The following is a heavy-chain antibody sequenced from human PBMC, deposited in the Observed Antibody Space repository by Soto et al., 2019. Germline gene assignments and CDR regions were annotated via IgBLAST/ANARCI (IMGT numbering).Heavy chain of an antibody. CDR1: GGTFISSA. J-gene: IGHJ6*02. Sequence: QVQLVQSGAEMKEPGSSVKVSCKTSGGTFISSAISCLRQPPGQVLVWMGGIIPLFRTPDYAQKFQGIVTIAADESTSTAYMELSRLRSEDTAVYYCARDIDRLQLGGHYYYILEVWGQGPTITVSS. V-gene: IGHV1-69*12. D-gene: IGHD4-4*01. CDR2: IIPLFRTP. CDR3: ARDIDRLQLGGHYYYILEV.